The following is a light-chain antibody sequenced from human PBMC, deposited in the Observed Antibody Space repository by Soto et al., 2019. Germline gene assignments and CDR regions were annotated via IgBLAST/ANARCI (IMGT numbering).Light chain of an antibody. CDR2: DDN. V-gene: IGLV1-51*01. J-gene: IGLJ1*01. Sequence: QSVLAQPPPVSADPGQKVNISCSGISSNIGGTSVSWYQQLPGTAPKLLIYDDNKRPSGIPDRFSGSKSGTSATLGITGFQTGDEADYYCGSWDSSLSAYVFGTGTKVTVL. CDR3: GSWDSSLSAYV. CDR1: SSNIGGTS.